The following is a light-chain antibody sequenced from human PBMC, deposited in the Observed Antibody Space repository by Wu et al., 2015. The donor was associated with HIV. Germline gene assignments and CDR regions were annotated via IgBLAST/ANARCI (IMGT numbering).Light chain of an antibody. CDR3: QQYNNWPRT. V-gene: IGKV3-15*01. CDR1: QSISNF. CDR2: EIS. J-gene: IGKJ1*01. Sequence: EIVLTQSPATLSLSPGERATLSCRASQSISNFLAWYQQKPGQAPRLLMYEISTRATGIPSQVQWQWVWDRVHSQHQAAHSLKDFAIYYCQQYNNWPRTFGQGTRVE.